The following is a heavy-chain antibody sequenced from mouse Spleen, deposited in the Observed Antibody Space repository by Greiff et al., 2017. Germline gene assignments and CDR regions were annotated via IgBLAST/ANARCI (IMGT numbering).Heavy chain of an antibody. V-gene: IGHV1-69*01. Sequence: QVQLQQPGAELVMPGASVKLSCKASGYTFTSYWMHWVKQRPGQGLEWIGEIDPSDSYTNYNQKFKGKATLTVDKSSSTAYMQLSSLTSEDSAVYYCARSRAYYPGFAYWGQGTLVTVSA. D-gene: IGHD1-1*01. CDR1: GYTFTSYW. CDR2: IDPSDSYT. J-gene: IGHJ3*01. CDR3: ARSRAYYPGFAY.